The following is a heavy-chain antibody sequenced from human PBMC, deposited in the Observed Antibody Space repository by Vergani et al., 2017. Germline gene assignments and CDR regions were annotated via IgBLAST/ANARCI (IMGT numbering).Heavy chain of an antibody. CDR1: VFTFSNFG. CDR3: ARDHRDYNNYPGTFDI. D-gene: IGHD5-24*01. V-gene: IGHV3-48*01. J-gene: IGHJ3*02. CDR2: ISNSGNTI. Sequence: VQLVESAGGVVQPGGSLRLSCAASVFTFSNFGMHWIRQAPGKGLEWVSYISNSGNTIEYADSVKGRFSISRDNAKSSLFLQMDSLRAEDTAVYYCARDHRDYNNYPGTFDIWGQGSMVTVSS.